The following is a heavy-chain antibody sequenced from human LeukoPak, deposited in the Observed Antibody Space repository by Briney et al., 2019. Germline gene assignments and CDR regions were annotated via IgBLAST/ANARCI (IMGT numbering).Heavy chain of an antibody. V-gene: IGHV3-21*01. CDR2: ISSSSSYI. J-gene: IGHJ4*02. D-gene: IGHD3-10*01. Sequence: GGSLRLSCAASGFTFSSYSMNWVRQAPGKGLEWVSSISSSSSYIYYADSVKGRFTISRDNAKNSLYLQMNSLRAEDTAAYYCARWEGVIHNFDYWGQGTLVTVSS. CDR1: GFTFSSYS. CDR3: ARWEGVIHNFDY.